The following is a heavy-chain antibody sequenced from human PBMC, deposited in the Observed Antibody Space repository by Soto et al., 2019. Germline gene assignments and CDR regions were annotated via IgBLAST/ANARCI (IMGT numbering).Heavy chain of an antibody. CDR1: GDAISSGSYY. V-gene: IGHV4-61*01. Sequence: QVQLQESGLGLVKPAETLSLTCTVSGDAISSGSYYWIWIRQPPGKGLEWIGFIYYTGSANYNASLRSRVTISVDTSKNQFSLRLNSVTAADTAKYFCASLDSSGQLEYWGQGSLVIVST. CDR2: IYYTGSA. D-gene: IGHD3-22*01. J-gene: IGHJ4*02. CDR3: ASLDSSGQLEY.